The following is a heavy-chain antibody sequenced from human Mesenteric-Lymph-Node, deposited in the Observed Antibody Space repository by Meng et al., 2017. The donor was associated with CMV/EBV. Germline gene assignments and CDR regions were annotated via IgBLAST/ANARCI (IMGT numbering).Heavy chain of an antibody. D-gene: IGHD5-24*01. CDR3: ARHLDGYNPLDY. J-gene: IGHJ4*02. Sequence: GGSLRLSCKSSGYSFTYYWIAWVRQMPGKGLEWMGIIHPGDSETRYSPSFLGQVIISADKSITTAYLQWNSLRASDTAMYYCARHLDGYNPLDYWGQGTLVTVSS. CDR1: GYSFTYYW. CDR2: IHPGDSET. V-gene: IGHV5-51*01.